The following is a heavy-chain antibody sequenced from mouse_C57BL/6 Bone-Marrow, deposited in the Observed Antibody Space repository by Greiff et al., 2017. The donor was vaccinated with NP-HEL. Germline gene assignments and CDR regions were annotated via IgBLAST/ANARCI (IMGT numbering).Heavy chain of an antibody. CDR1: GFTFSDYG. J-gene: IGHJ2*01. D-gene: IGHD1-1*01. CDR2: ISSGSSTI. V-gene: IGHV5-17*01. Sequence: EVKLVESGGGLVKPGGSLKLSCAASGFTFSDYGMHWVRQAPEKGLEWVAYISSGSSTIYYADTVKGRFTISRDNAKNTLFLQMTSLRSEDTAMYYCARILYYGSSLDYWGQGTTLTVSS. CDR3: ARILYYGSSLDY.